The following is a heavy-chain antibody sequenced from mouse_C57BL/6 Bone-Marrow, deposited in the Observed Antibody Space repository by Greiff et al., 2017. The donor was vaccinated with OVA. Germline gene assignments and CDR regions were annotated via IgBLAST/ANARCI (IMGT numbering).Heavy chain of an antibody. D-gene: IGHD4-1*02. J-gene: IGHJ4*01. CDR2: INPRTGGT. CDR3: ARLEQLGLRYAMDY. Sequence: EVQLQQSGPELVKPGASVKISCKASGYSFTGYYMNWVKQSPEKSLEWIGEINPRTGGTTYNQKFKAKATLTVDKSSSTAYMQLKSLTSEDSAVYYCARLEQLGLRYAMDYWGQGTSVTVSS. V-gene: IGHV1-42*01. CDR1: GYSFTGYY.